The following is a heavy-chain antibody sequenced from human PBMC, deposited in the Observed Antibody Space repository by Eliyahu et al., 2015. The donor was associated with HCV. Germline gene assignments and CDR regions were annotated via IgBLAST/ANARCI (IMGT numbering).Heavy chain of an antibody. CDR1: GFPFXKAW. CDR2: IKSKTDGGTT. CDR3: TTGAPGGFDYYLDV. Sequence: EVQLVESGGGLVKPGGSLXLSCAXSGFPFXKAWMSGVRQAPGKGVGWIGRIKSKTDGGTTDYAAPVKGRFTISRDDSKSTLYLQMNSLKTEDTAVYYCTTGAPGGFDYYLDVWGQGTTVTVSS. D-gene: IGHD3-10*01. J-gene: IGHJ6*03. V-gene: IGHV3-15*01.